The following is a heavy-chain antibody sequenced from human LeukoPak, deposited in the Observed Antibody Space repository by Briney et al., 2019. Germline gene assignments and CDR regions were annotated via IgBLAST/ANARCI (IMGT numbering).Heavy chain of an antibody. Sequence: SETLSLTCTVSGGSMSSSFWTWIRQPPGRGLEWIGHIYYSGSTNYNPSLKSRVIISIDTSKNQFSLKLGSVTAADTAVYYCARAKWNYVDFWGQGALVTVSS. CDR2: IYYSGST. J-gene: IGHJ4*02. D-gene: IGHD1-26*01. CDR3: ARAKWNYVDF. CDR1: GGSMSSSF. V-gene: IGHV4-59*01.